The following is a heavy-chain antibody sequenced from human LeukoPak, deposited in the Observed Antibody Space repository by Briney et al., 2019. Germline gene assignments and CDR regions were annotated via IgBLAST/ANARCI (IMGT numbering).Heavy chain of an antibody. CDR2: IIPIFGTA. V-gene: IGHV1-69*13. CDR1: GYTFTSYA. J-gene: IGHJ4*02. D-gene: IGHD3-22*01. CDR3: ASGYYYDSSGYYPPGY. Sequence: SVKVSCKASGYTFTSYAISWVRQAPGQGLEWMGGIIPIFGTANYAQKFQGRVTITADESTSTAYMELSSLRSEDTAVYYCASGYYYDSSGYYPPGYWGQGTLVTVSS.